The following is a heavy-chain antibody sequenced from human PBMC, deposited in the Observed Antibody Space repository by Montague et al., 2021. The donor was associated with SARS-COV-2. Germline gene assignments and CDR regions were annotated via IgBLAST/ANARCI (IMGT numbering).Heavy chain of an antibody. V-gene: IGHV4-39*07. D-gene: IGHD6-19*01. CDR1: DGSISSGSYY. Sequence: SETLSLTCTVSDGSISSGSYYWGWIRQPPGKGLEWIGSIYYSGSTYKNPSLKSRVTLSVDTSEDHFSLKLSSVTAADTAVYYCARERSSGRDWGQGTLATVSS. CDR2: IYYSGST. CDR3: ARERSSGRD. J-gene: IGHJ4*02.